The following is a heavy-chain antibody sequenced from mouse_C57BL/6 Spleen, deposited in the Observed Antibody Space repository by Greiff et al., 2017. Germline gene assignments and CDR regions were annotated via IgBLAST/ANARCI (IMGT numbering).Heavy chain of an antibody. Sequence: VQLQQSGAELVKPGASVKLSCTASGFNIKDYYMHWVKQRTEQGLEWIGRIDPEDGETKYAPKFQGKATITADTSSNTAYLQVCSLTSEYPAVYYCARSSITTVGFDGWGQGTTLTDS. CDR1: GFNIKDYY. CDR2: IDPEDGET. D-gene: IGHD1-1*01. CDR3: ARSSITTVGFDG. J-gene: IGHJ2*01. V-gene: IGHV14-2*01.